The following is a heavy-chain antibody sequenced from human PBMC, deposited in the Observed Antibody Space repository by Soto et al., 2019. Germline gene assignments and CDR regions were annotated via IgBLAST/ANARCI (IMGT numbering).Heavy chain of an antibody. CDR1: GFTFSDYY. J-gene: IGHJ4*02. CDR3: ARSGDNYNRLDY. Sequence: RLSCGGSGFTFSDYYISWIRQAPGKGLEWISYSSNSGTFSRYADSVEGRFSISRDNTKNLLYLQMNSLRAEDTAVYYCARSGDNYNRLDYWGQGTPVTVSS. V-gene: IGHV3-11*06. D-gene: IGHD1-1*01. CDR2: SSNSGTFS.